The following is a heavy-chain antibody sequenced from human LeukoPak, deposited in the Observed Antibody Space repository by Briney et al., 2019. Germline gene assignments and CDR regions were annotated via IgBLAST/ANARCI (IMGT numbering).Heavy chain of an antibody. J-gene: IGHJ4*02. Sequence: GESLKISCKGFGYSFTTYWIGWVRQMPGKGLEWMGIIYPGDSDTRYSPSFQGQVTMSADKSISTAYLQWSSPKASDTAMYYCARRVAAERVLDYWGQGTLVTVSS. CDR3: ARRVAAERVLDY. CDR1: GYSFTTYW. V-gene: IGHV5-51*01. CDR2: IYPGDSDT. D-gene: IGHD2-15*01.